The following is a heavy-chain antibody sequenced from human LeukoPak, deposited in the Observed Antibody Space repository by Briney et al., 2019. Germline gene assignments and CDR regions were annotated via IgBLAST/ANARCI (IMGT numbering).Heavy chain of an antibody. D-gene: IGHD2-15*01. V-gene: IGHV3-20*04. J-gene: IGHJ5*02. CDR2: INWNGGST. Sequence: GGSLRLSCAASGFTFDDYGMSWVRQAPGKGLEWVSGINWNGGSTGYADSVKGRFTISRDNAKNTLYLQMNSLRAEDTAVYYCAKVPVVVVAARTKNWFDPWGQGTLVTVSS. CDR1: GFTFDDYG. CDR3: AKVPVVVVAARTKNWFDP.